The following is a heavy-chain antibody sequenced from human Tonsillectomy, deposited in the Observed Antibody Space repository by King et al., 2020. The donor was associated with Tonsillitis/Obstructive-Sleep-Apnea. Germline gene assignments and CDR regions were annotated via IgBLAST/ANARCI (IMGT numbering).Heavy chain of an antibody. CDR2: INPGGAGT. V-gene: IGHV1-46*01. CDR1: GYTFTRKY. Sequence: LVQSGAEVKKPGASVKVSCKASGYTFTRKYLHWVRQAPGQGLEWMGLINPGGAGTNYAQKFQDRVTLTRDTSTSTVYMELSSLRSEDTAVYYCTRSKATIRIQGAPPDAFDLWGQGTMVTVSS. D-gene: IGHD5-12*01. J-gene: IGHJ3*01. CDR3: TRSKATIRIQGAPPDAFDL.